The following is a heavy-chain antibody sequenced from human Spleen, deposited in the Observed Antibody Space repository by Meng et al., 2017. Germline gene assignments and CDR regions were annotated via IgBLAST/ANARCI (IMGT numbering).Heavy chain of an antibody. D-gene: IGHD2-8*01. CDR2: ISYSGTT. J-gene: IGHJ5*02. CDR3: ARATYGFYPNFDP. CDR1: GGAFSDYY. V-gene: IGHV4-34*01. Sequence: QVQLTRSGPGLLKPSETLSLTCAVYGGAFSDYYWSWIRQSPGKGLEWVGEISYSGTTSYKPSLKSRVTISIDTSKNQFSLKLTSVTAADTAIYYCARATYGFYPNFDPWGRGTLVTVSS.